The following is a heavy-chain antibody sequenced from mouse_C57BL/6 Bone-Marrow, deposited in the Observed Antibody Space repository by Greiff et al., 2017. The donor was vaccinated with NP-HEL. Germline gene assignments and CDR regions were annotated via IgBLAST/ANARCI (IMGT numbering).Heavy chain of an antibody. D-gene: IGHD1-1*01. Sequence: QVQLKESGAELVRPGTSVKVSCKASGYAFTNYLIEWVKQRPGQGLEWIGVINPGSGGTNYNEKFKGKATLTADKSSSTAYMQLSSLTSEDAAVYFCASPGTVVDWYFDVWGTGTTVTVSS. V-gene: IGHV1-54*01. J-gene: IGHJ1*03. CDR2: INPGSGGT. CDR3: ASPGTVVDWYFDV. CDR1: GYAFTNYL.